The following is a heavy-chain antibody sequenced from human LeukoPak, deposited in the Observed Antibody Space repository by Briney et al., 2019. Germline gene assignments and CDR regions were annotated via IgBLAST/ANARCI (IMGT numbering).Heavy chain of an antibody. J-gene: IGHJ4*02. V-gene: IGHV4-34*01. CDR2: INHSGST. CDR3: ARLPRVTIFGVVTHVDN. CDR1: GGSFSGYY. D-gene: IGHD3-3*01. Sequence: NPSETLSLTCAVYGGSFSGYYWSWIRQPPGKGLEWIGEINHSGSTNYNPSLKSRVTISVDTSKNQFSLKLSSVTAADTAVYYCARLPRVTIFGVVTHVDNWGQGTLVTVSS.